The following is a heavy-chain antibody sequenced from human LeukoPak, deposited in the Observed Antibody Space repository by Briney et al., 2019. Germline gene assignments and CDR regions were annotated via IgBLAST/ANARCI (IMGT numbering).Heavy chain of an antibody. CDR1: GFTFSSYS. Sequence: PGGSLRLSCAASGFTFSSYSMNWVRQAPGKGLEWVSYISSSSSTIYYADSVKGRFTSSRDNAKNSLYLQMNSLRAEDTAVYYCARDTLPYCGGDCSLDYWGQGTLVTVSS. D-gene: IGHD2-21*02. V-gene: IGHV3-48*04. CDR3: ARDTLPYCGGDCSLDY. J-gene: IGHJ4*02. CDR2: ISSSSSTI.